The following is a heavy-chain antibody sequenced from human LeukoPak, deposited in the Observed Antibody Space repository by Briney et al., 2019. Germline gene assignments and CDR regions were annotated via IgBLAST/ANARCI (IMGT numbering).Heavy chain of an antibody. CDR3: ARAPYDILTGYSLNWFDP. Sequence: GGSLRLSCSASGYTFTTYAMHWVRQAPGQRLEWMGWINGDSGNTKYSQKFQGRVTITRDTSAYTAYMELKSLSSADTAVYFCARAPYDILTGYSLNWFDPWGQGTLVTVFS. V-gene: IGHV1-3*01. CDR2: INGDSGNT. J-gene: IGHJ5*02. D-gene: IGHD3-9*01. CDR1: GYTFTTYA.